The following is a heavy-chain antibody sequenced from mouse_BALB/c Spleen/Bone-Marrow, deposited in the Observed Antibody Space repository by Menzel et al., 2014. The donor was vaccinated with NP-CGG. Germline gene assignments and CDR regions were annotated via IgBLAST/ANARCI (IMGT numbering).Heavy chain of an antibody. Sequence: QVQLQQSGAELVKPGASVQLSCKPSGYTFTNYWIQWVKQRPGQGLGWIGEIFPGIGTTYYNEKFKGKATLTIDTSSSTAYMQLSSLTSEDSAVYFCARGCNYGYWGQGSPLTVS. V-gene: IGHV1S132*01. J-gene: IGHJ2*01. CDR2: IFPGIGTT. CDR1: GYTFTNYW. CDR3: ARGCNYGY. D-gene: IGHD2-1*01.